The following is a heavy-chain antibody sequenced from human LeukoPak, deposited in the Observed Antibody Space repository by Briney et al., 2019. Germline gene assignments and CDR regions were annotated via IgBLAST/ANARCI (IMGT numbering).Heavy chain of an antibody. D-gene: IGHD3-10*01. V-gene: IGHV4-30-2*01. J-gene: IGHJ3*02. CDR3: ARDSRESSAFDI. CDR2: NYHSGST. Sequence: PSQTLSLTCAVSGGSISSGGYSWSWIRQPPVKGLEWIGYNYHSGSTYYNPSLKSRVTISVDRSKNQFSLKLSSVTAANTAVYYCARDSRESSAFDIWGQGTMVTVSS. CDR1: GGSISSGGYS.